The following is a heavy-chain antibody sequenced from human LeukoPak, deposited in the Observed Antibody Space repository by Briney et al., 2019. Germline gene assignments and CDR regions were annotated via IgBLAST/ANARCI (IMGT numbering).Heavy chain of an antibody. D-gene: IGHD3-10*01. J-gene: IGHJ4*02. V-gene: IGHV3-21*01. CDR2: ISSSSSYI. Sequence: GGSLRLSCAASGFTFSSYSMNWVRQAPGKGLEWVSSISSSSSYIYYADSVKGRFTISRDNAKNSLYLQMNSLRAEDTAVYHCARGYYGSGSYRCPIDYWGQGTLVTVSS. CDR1: GFTFSSYS. CDR3: ARGYYGSGSYRCPIDY.